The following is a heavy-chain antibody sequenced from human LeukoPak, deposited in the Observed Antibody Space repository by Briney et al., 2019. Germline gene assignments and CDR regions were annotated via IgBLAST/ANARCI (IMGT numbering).Heavy chain of an antibody. V-gene: IGHV3-21*01. J-gene: IGHJ4*02. CDR1: GFTFSTYS. CDR2: ISSGSSFI. CDR3: AKDRRDSSGYYYSRFDY. Sequence: GGSLRLSCAASGFTFSTYSMNWVRQAPGKGLEWVSSISSGSSFIYYADSVKGRFTISRDNAKNSLFLQMNSLRAEDTAVYYCAKDRRDSSGYYYSRFDYWGQGTLVTVSS. D-gene: IGHD3-22*01.